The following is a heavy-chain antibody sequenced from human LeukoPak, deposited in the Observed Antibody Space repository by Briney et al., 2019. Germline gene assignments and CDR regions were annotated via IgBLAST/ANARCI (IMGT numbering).Heavy chain of an antibody. CDR2: VSSSSSYI. Sequence: GGSLRLSCAASGFTFSSYTMNWVRQAPGKGLEWVSSVSSSSSYIYYADSVKGRFTISRDNAKNSLYLQMNSLRAEDTAVYYCARNGGVGYSSSSEGVGYYYYYYMDVWGKGTTVTVSS. J-gene: IGHJ6*03. CDR1: GFTFSSYT. V-gene: IGHV3-21*01. D-gene: IGHD6-6*01. CDR3: ARNGGVGYSSSSEGVGYYYYYYMDV.